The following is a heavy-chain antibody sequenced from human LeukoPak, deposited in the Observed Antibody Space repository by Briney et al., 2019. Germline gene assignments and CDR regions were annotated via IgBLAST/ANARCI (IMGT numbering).Heavy chain of an antibody. J-gene: IGHJ5*02. V-gene: IGHV4-34*01. D-gene: IGHD6-13*01. CDR2: INHSGST. CDR3: ARVRWEQQLVLRWFDP. Sequence: SGTLSLTLVCYVGSYSGYYWSWIHQPPGKGQEYIREINHSGSTNHNPSLKSRVTISVDTSKNQFSLKLSSVTAADTAVYYCARVRWEQQLVLRWFDPWGQGTLVTVSS. CDR1: VGSYSGYY.